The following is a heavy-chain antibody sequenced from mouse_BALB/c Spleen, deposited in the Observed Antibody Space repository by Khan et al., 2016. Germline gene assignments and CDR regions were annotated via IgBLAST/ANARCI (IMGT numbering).Heavy chain of an antibody. D-gene: IGHD2-4*01. J-gene: IGHJ3*01. CDR3: ARSPYDYDVGFAY. CDR1: GFNIKDTY. Sequence: ALLQQPGAELVKPGASVKLSCTASGFNIKDTYMHWVKQRPEQGLEWIGRIDPANGNTKYDPKFQGKATITADTSSNTAFLQLSSLTSEDTAVYYCARSPYDYDVGFAYLGQGTLVTVSA. V-gene: IGHV14-3*02. CDR2: IDPANGNT.